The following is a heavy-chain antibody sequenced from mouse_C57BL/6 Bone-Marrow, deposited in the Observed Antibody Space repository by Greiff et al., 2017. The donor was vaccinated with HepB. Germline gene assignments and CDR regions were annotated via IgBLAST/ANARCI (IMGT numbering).Heavy chain of an antibody. CDR3: ARWHYYGSSLDY. CDR2: IYPGGGYT. D-gene: IGHD1-1*01. V-gene: IGHV1-63*01. J-gene: IGHJ2*01. CDR1: GYTFTNYW. Sequence: QVQLQQSGAELVRPGTSVKMSCKASGYTFTNYWIGWAKQRPGHGLEWIGDIYPGGGYTNYNEKFKGKATLTADKSSSTAYMQFSSLTSEDSAIYYCARWHYYGSSLDYWGQGTTLTVSS.